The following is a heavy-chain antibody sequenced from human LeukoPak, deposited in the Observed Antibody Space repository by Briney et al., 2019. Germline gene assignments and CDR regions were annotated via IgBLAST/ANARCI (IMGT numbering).Heavy chain of an antibody. CDR3: ARAIVVVDNFDY. CDR1: GFTFSSYA. V-gene: IGHV3-30-3*01. D-gene: IGHD3-22*01. J-gene: IGHJ4*02. Sequence: PGRSLRLSCAASGFTFSSYATHWVRQAPGKGLEWVAVISYDGSNKYYADSVKGRFTISRDNSKNTLYLQMNSLRAEDTAVYYCARAIVVVDNFDYWGQGTLVTVSS. CDR2: ISYDGSNK.